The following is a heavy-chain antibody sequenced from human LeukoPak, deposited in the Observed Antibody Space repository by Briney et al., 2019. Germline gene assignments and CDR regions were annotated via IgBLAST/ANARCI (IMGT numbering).Heavy chain of an antibody. J-gene: IGHJ4*02. V-gene: IGHV3-11*04. D-gene: IGHD3-9*01. CDR2: ISSSGSTI. Sequence: SGGSLRLSCAASGFTFSDYYMSWIRQAPGKGLEWVSYISSSGSTIYYADSVKGRFTISRDNAKNSLYLQMNSLRAEDTAVYYCARWYYDILTVYFDYWGQGTLVTVSS. CDR3: ARWYYDILTVYFDY. CDR1: GFTFSDYY.